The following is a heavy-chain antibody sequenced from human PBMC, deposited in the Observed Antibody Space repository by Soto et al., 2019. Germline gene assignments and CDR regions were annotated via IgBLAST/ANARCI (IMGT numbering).Heavy chain of an antibody. Sequence: SVKVSCKASGGTFSSYAISWVRQAPGQGLEWMGGIIPIFGTANYAQKFQGRVTITADESTSTAYMELSSLRSEDTAVYYCARDSSDIVVVVAALLRYYYYGMDVWGQGTTVTVSS. J-gene: IGHJ6*02. CDR3: ARDSSDIVVVVAALLRYYYYGMDV. D-gene: IGHD2-15*01. V-gene: IGHV1-69*13. CDR1: GGTFSSYA. CDR2: IIPIFGTA.